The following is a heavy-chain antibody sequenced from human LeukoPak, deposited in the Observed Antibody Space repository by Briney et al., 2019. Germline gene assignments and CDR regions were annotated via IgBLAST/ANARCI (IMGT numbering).Heavy chain of an antibody. CDR1: GFAFSSSG. CDR3: AKDYGWNAIVRATAGFEF. V-gene: IGHV3-30*02. D-gene: IGHD1-26*01. Sequence: GGSLRLSCATSGFAFSSSGMHWVRQAPGKGLEWVAVIWYDGSNEYYADSVKGRFTISRDNSKNTLYLQMNSLRAEDTAVYYCAKDYGWNAIVRATAGFEFWGQGTLVTVSS. CDR2: IWYDGSNE. J-gene: IGHJ4*02.